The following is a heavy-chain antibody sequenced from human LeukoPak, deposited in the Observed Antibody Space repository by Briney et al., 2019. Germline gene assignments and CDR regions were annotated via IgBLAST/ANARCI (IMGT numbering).Heavy chain of an antibody. CDR2: IWYDGSNK. CDR1: GFTFSSYG. CDR3: ARVADTAMGNPMDY. J-gene: IGHJ4*02. Sequence: PGRSLRLSCAASGFTFSSYGMHWVRQAPGKGLEWVAVIWYDGSNKYYADSVKGRFTIPRDNTKNTLYLQMNSRRAEDTAVYYCARVADTAMGNPMDYWGQGTLVTVSS. V-gene: IGHV3-33*01. D-gene: IGHD5-18*01.